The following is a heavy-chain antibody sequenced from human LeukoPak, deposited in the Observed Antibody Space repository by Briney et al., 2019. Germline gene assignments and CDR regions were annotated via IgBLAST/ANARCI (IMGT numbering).Heavy chain of an antibody. V-gene: IGHV4-4*07. CDR3: AREGRGSAWPLFDY. D-gene: IGHD6-19*01. Sequence: SETLSLTCTVSGGSITGYYWNWIRQPAGKGLEWIGRMSINGRTNYNPSLNSRVTMSVDTSKNHFSLKLSSVTAADTAVYYCAREGRGSAWPLFDYWGQGTLVTVSS. J-gene: IGHJ4*02. CDR2: MSINGRT. CDR1: GGSITGYY.